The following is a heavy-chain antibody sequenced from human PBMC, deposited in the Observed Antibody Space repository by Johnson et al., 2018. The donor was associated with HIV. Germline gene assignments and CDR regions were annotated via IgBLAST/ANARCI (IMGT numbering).Heavy chain of an antibody. Sequence: VQLVESGGGVVQPGRSLRLSCAASGFTVSSNYMSWVRQAPGKGLEWVSVIYSGGSTYYADSVKGRFTISRDNSKNTLYLQMNSLRAEDTAVYYCARGMYGDAFDIWGQGTMVTVSS. CDR3: ARGMYGDAFDI. V-gene: IGHV3-66*01. CDR1: GFTVSSNY. CDR2: IYSGGST. J-gene: IGHJ3*02. D-gene: IGHD2-8*01.